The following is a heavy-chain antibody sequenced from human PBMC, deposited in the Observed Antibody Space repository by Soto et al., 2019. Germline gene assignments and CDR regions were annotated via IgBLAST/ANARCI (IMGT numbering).Heavy chain of an antibody. CDR1: GFSLSTSGMC. V-gene: IGHV2-70*01. CDR3: ARIRRYYDSSGYYIEYYYGMDV. Sequence: GSGPTLVNPTQTLTLTCTFSGFSLSTSGMCVSWIRQPPGKALEWLALIDWDDDKYYSTSLKTRLTISKDTSKNQVVLTMTNMDPVDTATYYCARIRRYYDSSGYYIEYYYGMDVWGQGTTVTVSS. CDR2: IDWDDDK. D-gene: IGHD3-22*01. J-gene: IGHJ6*02.